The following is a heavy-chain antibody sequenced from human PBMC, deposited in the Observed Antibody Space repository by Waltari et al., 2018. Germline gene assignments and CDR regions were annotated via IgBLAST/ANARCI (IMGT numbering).Heavy chain of an antibody. J-gene: IGHJ5*02. Sequence: QVQLQESGPRLVQPYQTLSLTCTVAGGTISSGGYCCSCIRQPAGKGLEWIGRIYTSGITHHHPSLKTPVTLSVVPTKTQAAPNLGSLTAAETAVSYCARDGAAAGCNSCDPWRQGTLVTVSS. CDR2: IYTSGIT. D-gene: IGHD6-13*01. CDR1: GGTISSGGYC. V-gene: IGHV4-61*02. CDR3: ARDGAAAGCNSCDP.